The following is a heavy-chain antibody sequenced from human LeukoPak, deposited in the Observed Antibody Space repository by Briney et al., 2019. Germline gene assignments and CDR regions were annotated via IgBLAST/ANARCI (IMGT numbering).Heavy chain of an antibody. CDR1: GYTFTSYD. CDR2: MNPNSGNT. CDR3: ARAGYYDSSGYYLFDY. Sequence: ASVKVSCKASGYTFTSYDINWVRQATGQGLEWMGWMNPNSGNTGYAQKSQGRVTMARNTSISTAYMELSSLRSEDTAVYYCARAGYYDSSGYYLFDYWGQGTLVTVSS. J-gene: IGHJ4*02. V-gene: IGHV1-8*01. D-gene: IGHD3-22*01.